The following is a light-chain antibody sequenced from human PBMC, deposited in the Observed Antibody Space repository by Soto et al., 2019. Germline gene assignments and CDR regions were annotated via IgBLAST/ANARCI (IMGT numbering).Light chain of an antibody. Sequence: DIQMTQSPSSLSASVGDRVTITCQPSQDISNYLNWYQQKPGKAPKLLIYDASNLETGVPSRFSGSGSGTDFTFTISSLQPEDIATYYCQQYDNLPWTFGQGTKVEIK. CDR2: DAS. J-gene: IGKJ1*01. CDR3: QQYDNLPWT. V-gene: IGKV1-33*01. CDR1: QDISNY.